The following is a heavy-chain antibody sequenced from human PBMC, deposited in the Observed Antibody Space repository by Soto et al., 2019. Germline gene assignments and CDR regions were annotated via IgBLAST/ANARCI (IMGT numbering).Heavy chain of an antibody. CDR2: IIPILGIA. CDR3: ATPIVRGVFGY. D-gene: IGHD3-10*01. V-gene: IGHV1-69*02. Sequence: GASVKVSFKASGGTFSSYTISWVRQAPGQGLEWMGRIIPILGIANYAQKFQGRVTITADKSTSTAYMELSSLRSEDTAVYYCATPIVRGVFGYWGQGTLVTVSS. CDR1: GGTFSSYT. J-gene: IGHJ4*02.